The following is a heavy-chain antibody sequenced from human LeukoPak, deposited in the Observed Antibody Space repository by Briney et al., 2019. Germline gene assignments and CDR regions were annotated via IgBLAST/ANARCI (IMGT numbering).Heavy chain of an antibody. V-gene: IGHV4-59*08. CDR3: ARGLQSGYYYYGMDV. CDR2: IYYSGST. CDR1: GGSISSYY. Sequence: SETLSLTCTVSGGSISSYYWSWIRQPPGKGLEWIGYIYYSGSTNYNPSLKSRVTISVDTSKNQFSLKLSSVTAAGTAVYYCARGLQSGYYYYGMDVWGQGTTVTVSS. J-gene: IGHJ6*02. D-gene: IGHD1-1*01.